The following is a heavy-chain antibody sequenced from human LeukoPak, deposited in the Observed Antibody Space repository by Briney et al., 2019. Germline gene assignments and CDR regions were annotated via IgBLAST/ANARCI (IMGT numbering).Heavy chain of an antibody. CDR3: ARGGRMGEAYFDY. CDR1: GGSISSGGYY. D-gene: IGHD1-26*01. J-gene: IGHJ4*02. CDR2: IYYSGST. Sequence: SETLSLTCTVSGGSISSGGYYWSWIRQHPGKGLEWIGYIYYSGSTYYNPSLKSRVTISVDTSKNQFSLKLSSVTAADTAVYYCARGGRMGEAYFDYWGQGTLVTVSS. V-gene: IGHV4-31*03.